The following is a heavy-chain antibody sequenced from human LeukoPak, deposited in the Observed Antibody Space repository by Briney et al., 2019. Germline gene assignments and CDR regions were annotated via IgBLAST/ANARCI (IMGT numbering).Heavy chain of an antibody. J-gene: IGHJ4*02. Sequence: SETLSLTRAVYGGSFRGYYWSRIRQPPGKGLEWIGEINHRGSTNYNPSLKSRVTISVDTSKNQFSLKLSSVTAADTAVYYCAGGYFCGFWGQGTLVTVSS. CDR2: INHRGST. D-gene: IGHD2-21*01. CDR3: AGGYFCGF. V-gene: IGHV4-34*01. CDR1: GGSFRGYY.